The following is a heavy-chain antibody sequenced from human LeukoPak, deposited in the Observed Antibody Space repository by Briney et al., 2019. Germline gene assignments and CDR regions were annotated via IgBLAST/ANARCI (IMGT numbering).Heavy chain of an antibody. CDR3: AKGGENVVITCTDY. CDR1: GFTFSSYA. D-gene: IGHD3-22*01. CDR2: ISGSGGST. J-gene: IGHJ4*02. V-gene: IGHV3-23*01. Sequence: AGSLRLSCAASGFTFSSYAMSWVRQAPGKGLEWVSAISGSGGSTYYADSVKGRFTISRDNSKNTLYLQMNSLRAEDTAVYYCAKGGENVVITCTDYWGQGTLVTASS.